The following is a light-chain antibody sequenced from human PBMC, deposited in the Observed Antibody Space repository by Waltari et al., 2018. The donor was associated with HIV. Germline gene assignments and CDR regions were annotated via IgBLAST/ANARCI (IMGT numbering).Light chain of an antibody. CDR3: STWDDRLNGPVV. CDR1: RPNIGSNY. V-gene: IGLV1-44*01. J-gene: IGLJ2*01. Sequence: QSVLAQPPSASGTPGQRVTISCSGSRPNIGSNYVNWYQHFPGTAPKLLIYGDSLRPSGVPARFSGSKFGTSASLVITGLQSGDEADYYCSTWDDRLNGPVVFGGGTRLTVL. CDR2: GDS.